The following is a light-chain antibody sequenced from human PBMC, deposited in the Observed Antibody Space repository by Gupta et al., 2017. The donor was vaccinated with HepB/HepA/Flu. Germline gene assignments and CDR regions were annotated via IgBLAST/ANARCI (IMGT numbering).Light chain of an antibody. CDR1: QSVSSSY. Sequence: EIVLTQSPGTLSLSPGERASLSCRASQSVSSSYLAWYQQKPGQSPRLLMYGASSRVTGVPDRFSGSGSGTDFTLTISRLEPEDFAVYYCQHYGSSPPVTFGQGTRLEIK. CDR3: QHYGSSPPVT. CDR2: GAS. J-gene: IGKJ5*01. V-gene: IGKV3-20*01.